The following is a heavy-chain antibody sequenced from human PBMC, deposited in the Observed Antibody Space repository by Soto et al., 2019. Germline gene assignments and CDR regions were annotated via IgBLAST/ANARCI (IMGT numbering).Heavy chain of an antibody. CDR1: GYAFTSYG. V-gene: IGHV1-18*04. CDR2: ISAYNGNT. J-gene: IGHJ3*02. D-gene: IGHD3-3*01. Sequence: ASVKVSCKASGYAFTSYGISWVRQAPGQGLEWMGWISAYNGNTNYAQKLQGRVTMTTDTSTSTAYIELRSLRSDDTAVYYCARGFWSGYSRPDAFDIWGQGTMVTVSS. CDR3: ARGFWSGYSRPDAFDI.